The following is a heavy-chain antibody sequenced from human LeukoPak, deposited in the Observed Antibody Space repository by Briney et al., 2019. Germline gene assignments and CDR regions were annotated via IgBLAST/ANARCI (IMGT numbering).Heavy chain of an antibody. CDR2: AYYSGTT. CDR1: GDSISSNNFY. D-gene: IGHD5-18*01. J-gene: IGHJ4*02. CDR3: ARLEAMFNHYFDD. V-gene: IGHV4-39*01. Sequence: LETLSLTCTVSGDSISSNNFYWDWIRQPPGKGLEWIGSAYYSGTTYYNPSLKSRVTISIDTSKNQFSLNLSSVPAADTAVYFCARLEAMFNHYFDDWGQGTLVTVSS.